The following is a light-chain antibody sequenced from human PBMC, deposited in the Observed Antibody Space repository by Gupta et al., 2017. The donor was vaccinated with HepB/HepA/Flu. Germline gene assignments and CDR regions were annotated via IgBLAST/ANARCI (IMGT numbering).Light chain of an antibody. Sequence: QFAVTQPRSVSGSPGQSVTISCPGTSSDVGAYNYVSWYQQHPGKAPKLMIYDVSGRPSGIPDRFSGSKSGNTASLTISGLQTEDEGDYFCWSYAGGYNLVFGGGTKLTVL. V-gene: IGLV2-11*01. J-gene: IGLJ2*01. CDR1: SSDVGAYNY. CDR3: WSYAGGYNLV. CDR2: DVS.